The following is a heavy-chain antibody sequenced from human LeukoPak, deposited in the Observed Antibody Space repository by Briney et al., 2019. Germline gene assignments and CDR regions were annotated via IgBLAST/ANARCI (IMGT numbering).Heavy chain of an antibody. D-gene: IGHD3-22*01. CDR2: VYYTGTT. V-gene: IGHV4-61*01. Sequence: SETLSLTCTVSGGSISSGSYYWSWIRQPPGKGLEYIGYVYYTGTTNYNPSLKSRVTISLDTSKNQFSLRLSSVTAADTAVYYCARGKAYYDSSGLFDYWGQGTLVTVSS. J-gene: IGHJ4*02. CDR1: GGSISSGSYY. CDR3: ARGKAYYDSSGLFDY.